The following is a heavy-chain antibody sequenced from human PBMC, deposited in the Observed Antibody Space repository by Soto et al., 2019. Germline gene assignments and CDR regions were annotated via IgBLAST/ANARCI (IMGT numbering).Heavy chain of an antibody. J-gene: IGHJ4*02. Sequence: SETLSLTCTFSCGSIISYYWSWIRQPPGKGLEWIGYIYYSGSTNYNPFLKSRVTISVDTSKNQFSLKLSSVTAADTAVYYCARDGDYVDYFDYWGQGTLVTVSS. CDR1: CGSIISYY. CDR3: ARDGDYVDYFDY. V-gene: IGHV4-59*01. CDR2: IYYSGST. D-gene: IGHD4-17*01.